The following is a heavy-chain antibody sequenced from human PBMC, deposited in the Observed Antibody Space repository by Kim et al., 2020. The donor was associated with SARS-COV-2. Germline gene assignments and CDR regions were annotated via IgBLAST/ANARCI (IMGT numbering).Heavy chain of an antibody. V-gene: IGHV1-2*06. J-gene: IGHJ4*02. Sequence: ASVKVSCKPSGYTFTDYFLHWVRQAPGQGLEWMGRINPNNNARSYAQRFQGRVTVTRDRSISTVYMELSSLTSDDTAIYYCAKDLTPTTSDYNKSPHYFAYWGQGTLVTVSS. CDR2: INPNNNAR. CDR3: AKDLTPTTSDYNKSPHYFAY. CDR1: GYTFTDYF. D-gene: IGHD1-26*01.